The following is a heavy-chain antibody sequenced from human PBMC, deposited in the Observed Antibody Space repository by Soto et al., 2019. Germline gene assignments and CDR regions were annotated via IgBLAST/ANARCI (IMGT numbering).Heavy chain of an antibody. V-gene: IGHV4-59*01. Sequence: SETLSLTCTVSGGSISSYYWSWIRQPPGKGLEWIGYIYYSGSTNYNPSLKSRVTISVDTSKNQFSLKLSSVTAADTAVYYCARARVIQLWTPGVFDYWGQGTLVTVSS. CDR2: IYYSGST. CDR3: ARARVIQLWTPGVFDY. J-gene: IGHJ4*02. D-gene: IGHD5-18*01. CDR1: GGSISSYY.